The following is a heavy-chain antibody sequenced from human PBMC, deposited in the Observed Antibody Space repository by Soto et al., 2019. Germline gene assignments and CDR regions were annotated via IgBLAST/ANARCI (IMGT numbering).Heavy chain of an antibody. CDR1: GFTFSSYG. D-gene: IGHD6-13*01. V-gene: IGHV3-33*01. J-gene: IGHJ5*02. CDR2: IWYDGSNK. CDR3: ARDRQQLVPTAFDP. Sequence: GGSLRLSCAASGFTFSSYGMHWVRQAPGKGLEWVAVIWYDGSNKYYADSVKGRFTISRDNSKNTPYLQMNSLRAEDTAVYYCARDRQQLVPTAFDPWGQGTLVTVSS.